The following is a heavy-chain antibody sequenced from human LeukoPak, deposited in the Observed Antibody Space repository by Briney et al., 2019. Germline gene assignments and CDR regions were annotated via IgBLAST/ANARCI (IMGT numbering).Heavy chain of an antibody. D-gene: IGHD1-26*01. V-gene: IGHV3-21*01. CDR1: GFTFSGYS. CDR3: ARLSGSFGRYYFDY. CDR2: ISSISTYI. J-gene: IGHJ4*02. Sequence: GGSLRLSCAASGFTFSGYSINGVRQAPGKELEWVSSISSISTYIYYADSVKGRFTISRDNAKNSLYLQMNSLRAEDTAVYYCARLSGSFGRYYFDYWGQGTLVTVSS.